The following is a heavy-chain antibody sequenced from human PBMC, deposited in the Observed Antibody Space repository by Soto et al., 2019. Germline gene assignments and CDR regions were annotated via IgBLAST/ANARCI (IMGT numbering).Heavy chain of an antibody. CDR1: GFTVSSNY. Sequence: EVQLVETGGGLIQPGGSLRLSCAASGFTVSSNYMSWVRQAPGKGLEWVSVIYSGGSTYYAESGKGRFTISRDNSQNTQYLQMNSLRAEDKSVDYCARIYIALDAWGQGTLVTVSS. CDR2: IYSGGST. V-gene: IGHV3-53*02. D-gene: IGHD3-3*02. J-gene: IGHJ5*02. CDR3: ARIYIALDA.